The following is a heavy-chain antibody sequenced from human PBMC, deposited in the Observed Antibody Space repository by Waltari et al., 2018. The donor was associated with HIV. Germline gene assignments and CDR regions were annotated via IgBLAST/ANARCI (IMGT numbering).Heavy chain of an antibody. CDR3: ARGKISAPGTSYFDY. J-gene: IGHJ4*02. V-gene: IGHV3-13*01. CDR2: IGTSGDT. CDR1: GFASSNHD. Sequence: EVQLVETGGGLVQPGGSLRLSCAASGFASSNHDLHWVRQAAGKGLEWVSFIGTSGDTYYSDSVKGRFSISRENAENSFYLQMNSLTAGDMAVYYCARGKISAPGTSYFDYWGQGTLVTVSS. D-gene: IGHD6-13*01.